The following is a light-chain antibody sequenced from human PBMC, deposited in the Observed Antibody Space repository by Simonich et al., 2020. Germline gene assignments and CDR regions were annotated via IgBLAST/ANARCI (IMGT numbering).Light chain of an antibody. CDR2: DVS. V-gene: IGLV2-14*03. CDR3: SSYTSSSTVV. CDR1: SSDGGGYNY. Sequence: QSALTQPASVSGSPGQSITISCTGTSSDGGGYNYVSWYQQHPGKAPKLMIYDVSNPPSGVSNRFSGSKSGNTASLTISGLQAEDEADYYCSSYTSSSTVVFGGGTKLTVL. J-gene: IGLJ2*01.